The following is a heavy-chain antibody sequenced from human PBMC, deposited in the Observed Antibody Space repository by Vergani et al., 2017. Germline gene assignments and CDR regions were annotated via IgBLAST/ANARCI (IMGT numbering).Heavy chain of an antibody. V-gene: IGHV3-33*01. CDR3: AREGGGWYYYYYGMDV. Sequence: QVQLVESGGGVVQPGRSLRLSCAASGFTFSSYGMHWVRQAPGKGLEWVAVIWYDGSNKYYADSVKGRFTISRDNSKNTLYLQMNSLRAEDTAVYYCAREGGGWYYYYYGMDVWGQGP. CDR2: IWYDGSNK. D-gene: IGHD6-19*01. CDR1: GFTFSSYG. J-gene: IGHJ6*02.